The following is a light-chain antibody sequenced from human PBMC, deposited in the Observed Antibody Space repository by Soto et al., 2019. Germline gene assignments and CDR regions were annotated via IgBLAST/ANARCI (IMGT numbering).Light chain of an antibody. CDR3: QQYNNWPPIT. CDR2: GAS. V-gene: IGKV3-15*01. CDR1: QSVSSN. Sequence: EIVRTRCPAGLSVSPGETATRSFRARQSVSSNLAWYQQNPGQAPRLLIYGASTRATGIPARFSGSGSGTEFTLTISSLQSEDFAVYYCQQYNNWPPITFGQGTRLEIK. J-gene: IGKJ5*01.